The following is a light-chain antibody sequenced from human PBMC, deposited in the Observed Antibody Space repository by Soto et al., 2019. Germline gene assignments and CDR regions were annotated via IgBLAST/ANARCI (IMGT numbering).Light chain of an antibody. J-gene: IGLJ1*01. CDR1: SSNIGAGYD. V-gene: IGLV1-40*01. Sequence: QSVLTQPPSVSGAPGQRVIISCTGSSSNIGAGYDVHWYQQLPGTAPRLLIYDNNNRPSGVPARFSVSKSVTSASLAITGLQPEDEADYYCQSYDSSLSGSYVFGTGTKLTVL. CDR2: DNN. CDR3: QSYDSSLSGSYV.